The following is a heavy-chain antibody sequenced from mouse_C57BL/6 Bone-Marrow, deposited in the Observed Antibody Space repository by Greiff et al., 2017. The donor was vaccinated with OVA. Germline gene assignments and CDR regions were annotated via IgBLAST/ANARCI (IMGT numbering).Heavy chain of an antibody. D-gene: IGHD1-1*01. CDR3: ARGSLGSSNYAMDY. V-gene: IGHV1-15*01. Sequence: QVQLKESGAELVRPGASVTLSCKASGYTFTDYEMHWVKQTPVHGLEWIGAIDPETGGTAYNEKFKGKATLTADKSSSTAYMQLSSLTSEDSAVYFCARGSLGSSNYAMDYWGQGTSVTVSS. CDR1: GYTFTDYE. J-gene: IGHJ4*01. CDR2: IDPETGGT.